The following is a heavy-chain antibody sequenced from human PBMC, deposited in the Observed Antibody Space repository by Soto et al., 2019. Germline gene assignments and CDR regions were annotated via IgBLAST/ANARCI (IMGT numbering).Heavy chain of an antibody. CDR3: ARDMVGHHIVVVPGPFDY. D-gene: IGHD2-21*01. J-gene: IGHJ4*02. CDR1: GFTFSSYS. Sequence: GGSLRLSCAASGFTFSSYSMNWVRQAPGKGLEWVSYISSSSSTIYYADSVKGRFTISRDNAKNSLYLQMNSLRDEDTAVYYCARDMVGHHIVVVPGPFDYWGQGTLVTVSS. V-gene: IGHV3-48*02. CDR2: ISSSSSTI.